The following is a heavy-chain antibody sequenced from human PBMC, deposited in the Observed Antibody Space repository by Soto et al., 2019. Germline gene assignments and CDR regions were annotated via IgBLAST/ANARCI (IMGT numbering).Heavy chain of an antibody. CDR1: GYSFTTYG. CDR3: AREGPAPYYYYGMDV. V-gene: IGHV1-18*01. Sequence: QVQLVQSGGEVKKPGASVKVSCKTSGYSFTTYGISWVRQAPGQGLEWMGWISAYNGNTNYAQKLQGRVTMTTDTSTNTADMELRSLRSDDTAVYYCAREGPAPYYYYGMDVWGQGSTVTVSS. CDR2: ISAYNGNT. J-gene: IGHJ6*02.